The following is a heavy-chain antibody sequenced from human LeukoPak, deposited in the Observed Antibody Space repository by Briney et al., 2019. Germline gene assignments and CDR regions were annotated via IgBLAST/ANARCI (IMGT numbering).Heavy chain of an antibody. CDR3: ARDRQTWSGVPYNWFDP. CDR2: INPSGGST. V-gene: IGHV1-46*01. D-gene: IGHD3-10*01. CDR1: GYTFTSYY. Sequence: GASVKVSCKASGYTFTSYYMHWVRQAPGQGLEWMGIINPSGGSTSYAQKFQGRVTMTRDTSTSTVYMELSSLRFEDTAVYYCARDRQTWSGVPYNWFDPWGQGTLVTVSS. J-gene: IGHJ5*02.